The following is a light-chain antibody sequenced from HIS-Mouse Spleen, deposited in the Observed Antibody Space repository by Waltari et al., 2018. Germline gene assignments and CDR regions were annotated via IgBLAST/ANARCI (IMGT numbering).Light chain of an antibody. Sequence: QSVLTQPPSASGPPGQRVTISCSGRRSNIGSNYLYWYQQLPGPAPKLLIYRNNQRPSGVPDRFSGSKSGTSASLAISGLRSEDEADYYCAAWDDSLSGPVFGGGTKLTVL. CDR1: RSNIGSNY. CDR3: AAWDDSLSGPV. J-gene: IGLJ3*02. CDR2: RNN. V-gene: IGLV1-47*01.